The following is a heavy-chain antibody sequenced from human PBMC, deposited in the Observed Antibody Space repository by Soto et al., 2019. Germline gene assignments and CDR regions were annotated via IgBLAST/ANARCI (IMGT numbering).Heavy chain of an antibody. V-gene: IGHV3-23*01. CDR3: AKAGVGGFRGWDTFNWFDS. J-gene: IGHJ5*01. CDR1: GFIFRSYA. D-gene: IGHD5-18*01. Sequence: PGGSLRLSCAAFGFIFRSYAMNWVRQAPGKGLERVSGISGSGDSTYYADAVKGRFTISRDNSKNTLFLQMNSLRDDDGAVYYCAKAGVGGFRGWDTFNWFDSWGQGILVTVSS. CDR2: ISGSGDST.